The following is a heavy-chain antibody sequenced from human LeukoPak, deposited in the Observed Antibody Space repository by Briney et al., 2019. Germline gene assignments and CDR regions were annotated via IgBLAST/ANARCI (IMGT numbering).Heavy chain of an antibody. CDR1: GYTFNTYW. CDR2: VYRGDSDT. CDR3: ASTFYCGGDCYRAFDI. D-gene: IGHD2-21*02. Sequence: GESLKISCKGSGYTFNTYWIGWVRQMPGKGLEWMGIVYRGDSDTRYSPSFQGQVTISADKSISTAYLQWSSLKASDTAMYYCASTFYCGGDCYRAFDIWGRGTMVTVSS. J-gene: IGHJ3*02. V-gene: IGHV5-51*01.